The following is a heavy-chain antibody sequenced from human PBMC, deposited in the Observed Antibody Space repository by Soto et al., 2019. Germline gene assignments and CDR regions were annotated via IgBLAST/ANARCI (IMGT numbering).Heavy chain of an antibody. CDR2: IYYSGST. Sequence: ASETLSLTCTVSGGSISSGGYYWSWIRQHPGKGLEWIGYIYYSGSTYYNPSLKSRVTISVDTSKNQFSLKLSSVTAADTAVYYCARDMGYCSSTSCYAGTYYYYYYGMDVWGQGTTVTVSS. D-gene: IGHD2-2*01. J-gene: IGHJ6*02. CDR1: GGSISSGGYY. CDR3: ARDMGYCSSTSCYAGTYYYYYYGMDV. V-gene: IGHV4-31*03.